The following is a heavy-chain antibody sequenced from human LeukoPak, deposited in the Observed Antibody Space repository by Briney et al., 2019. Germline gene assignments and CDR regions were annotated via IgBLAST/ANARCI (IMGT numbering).Heavy chain of an antibody. Sequence: SQTLSFTCAVSGGAINSGGYSWSWIRQAPGKGLEWVVDISNSGRTYYNPSLKSRVTMSVDRSKNQFSLNLSSVTAADMAVYYCARGGEIIVGATHFDHWGQGTLVTVSS. CDR1: GGAINSGGYS. J-gene: IGHJ4*02. CDR3: ARGGEIIVGATHFDH. V-gene: IGHV4-30-2*01. CDR2: ISNSGRT. D-gene: IGHD1-26*01.